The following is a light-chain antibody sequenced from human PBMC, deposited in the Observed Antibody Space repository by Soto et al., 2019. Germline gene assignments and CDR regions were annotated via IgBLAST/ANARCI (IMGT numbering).Light chain of an antibody. V-gene: IGLV2-23*01. J-gene: IGLJ6*01. CDR3: CAYLGARGDV. CDR1: NNL. CDR2: EGT. Sequence: QSVLTQPASVSGSPGQSITISCTGTNNLVSWYQQHPGKAPKVVVYEGTKRPPGVSNRFSGSNSGGTASLTISGLQAKDEASYSCCAYLGARGDVFGPGTKLTV.